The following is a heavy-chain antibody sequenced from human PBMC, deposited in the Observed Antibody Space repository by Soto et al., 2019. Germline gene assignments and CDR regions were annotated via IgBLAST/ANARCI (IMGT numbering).Heavy chain of an antibody. D-gene: IGHD3-22*01. CDR2: IKSKIDGGTT. V-gene: IGHV3-15*07. Sequence: EVQLVESGGGLVEPGGSLRLSCAASGFTFATAWINWVRQAPGKGLEWVDRIKSKIDGGTTDFAAPVKGRFAISRDDSRNMVYFQMNSLEIEDTAVYYCTTDSHFTMKLVRFDYWGLGTLVTVSS. J-gene: IGHJ4*01. CDR3: TTDSHFTMKLVRFDY. CDR1: GFTFATAW.